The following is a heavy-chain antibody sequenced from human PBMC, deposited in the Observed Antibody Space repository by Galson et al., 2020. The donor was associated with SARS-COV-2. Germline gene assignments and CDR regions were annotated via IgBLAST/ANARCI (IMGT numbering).Heavy chain of an antibody. CDR3: ARGGGYDYGDYTFFDY. CDR2: IYYSGRT. Sequence: ASETLSLTCTVSGGSISSYYWSWIRQPQGKGLEWIGYIYYSGRTNYNPSLKSRVTISVDTSKNQFSLKLSSVTAADTAVYYCARGGGYDYGDYTFFDYWGQGTLVTVSS. J-gene: IGHJ4*02. CDR1: GGSISSYY. V-gene: IGHV4-59*01. D-gene: IGHD4-17*01.